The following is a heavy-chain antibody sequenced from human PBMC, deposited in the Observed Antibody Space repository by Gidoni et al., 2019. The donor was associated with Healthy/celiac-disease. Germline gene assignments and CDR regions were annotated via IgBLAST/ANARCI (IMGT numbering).Heavy chain of an antibody. D-gene: IGHD6-19*01. J-gene: IGHJ5*02. V-gene: IGHV3-23*01. CDR2: ISGSGGST. CDR3: AKAFAVAGTWFDP. Sequence: EVPLFKSGGGLVQPGGSLSLSCAASGSPFSSYAMSWVRQAPGKGLEWVSAISGSGGSTYYADSVKGRFTISRDNSKNTLYLQMNCRRAEDTAVYYCAKAFAVAGTWFDPWGQGTLVTVSS. CDR1: GSPFSSYA.